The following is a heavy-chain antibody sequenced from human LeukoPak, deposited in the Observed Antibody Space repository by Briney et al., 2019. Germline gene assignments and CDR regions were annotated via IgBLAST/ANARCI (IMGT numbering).Heavy chain of an antibody. Sequence: GASVKVSCKASGYTFTGYYMHWVRHAPGQGLEWMGWINPNSGGTNYAQKFQGRVTMTRDTSISAAYMELSRLISDDTAVYYCARPAVITDAFDIWGQGTMVTVSS. CDR2: INPNSGGT. D-gene: IGHD2/OR15-2a*01. V-gene: IGHV1-2*02. J-gene: IGHJ3*02. CDR3: ARPAVITDAFDI. CDR1: GYTFTGYY.